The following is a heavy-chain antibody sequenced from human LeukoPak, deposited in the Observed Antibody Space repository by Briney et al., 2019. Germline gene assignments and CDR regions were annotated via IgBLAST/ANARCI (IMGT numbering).Heavy chain of an antibody. D-gene: IGHD6-13*01. CDR3: AKDRLWGAAAGVTFDY. J-gene: IGHJ4*02. V-gene: IGHV3-23*01. Sequence: GGSLRLSCAASGFTFSSYGMHWVRQAPGKGLEWVSAISGSGGSTYYADSVKGRFTISRDNSKNTLYLQMNSLRAEDTAVYYCAKDRLWGAAAGVTFDYWGQGTLVTVSS. CDR2: ISGSGGST. CDR1: GFTFSSYG.